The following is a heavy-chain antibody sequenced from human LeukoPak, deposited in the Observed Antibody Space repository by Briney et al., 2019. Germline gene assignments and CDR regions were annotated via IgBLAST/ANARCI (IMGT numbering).Heavy chain of an antibody. CDR3: ARGLYDSSGYDAFDI. V-gene: IGHV5-51*01. CDR2: IYPGDSDT. J-gene: IGHJ3*02. Sequence: GESVKISCKGSGYSFTSYWIGWVRQMPGKGLEWMGIIYPGDSDTRYSPSFQGQVTISADKSISTAYLQWSSLKASDTAMYHCARGLYDSSGYDAFDIWGQGTMVTVSS. CDR1: GYSFTSYW. D-gene: IGHD3-22*01.